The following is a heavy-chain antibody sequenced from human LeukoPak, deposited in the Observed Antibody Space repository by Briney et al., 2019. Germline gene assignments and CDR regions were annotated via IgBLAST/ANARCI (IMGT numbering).Heavy chain of an antibody. J-gene: IGHJ4*02. CDR3: ASGGFGSGSYRREFDY. CDR1: GYSITSGYY. CDR2: IYQSGST. Sequence: PSETLSLTCTVSGYSITSGYYWGWIRQPPGKGLEWIGSIYQSGSTFYNPSLKSRVTISVDTSKNQFSLKLSSVTAADTAVYYCASGGFGSGSYRREFDYWGQGTLVTVSS. V-gene: IGHV4-38-2*02. D-gene: IGHD3-10*01.